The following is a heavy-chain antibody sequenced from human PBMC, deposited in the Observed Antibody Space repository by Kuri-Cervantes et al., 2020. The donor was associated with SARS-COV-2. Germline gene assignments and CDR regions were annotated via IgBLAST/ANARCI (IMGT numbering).Heavy chain of an antibody. J-gene: IGHJ3*02. Sequence: GESLKISCAASGFTFNSYGIRWVRQAPGKGLEWVALISYDGINKYYADFVEGRFTISRDSSKNTVYLQINSLRPEDTAVYYCAGFPEWELLPFDIWGQGTGVTVSS. V-gene: IGHV3-30*03. CDR2: ISYDGINK. CDR3: AGFPEWELLPFDI. D-gene: IGHD1-26*01. CDR1: GFTFNSYG.